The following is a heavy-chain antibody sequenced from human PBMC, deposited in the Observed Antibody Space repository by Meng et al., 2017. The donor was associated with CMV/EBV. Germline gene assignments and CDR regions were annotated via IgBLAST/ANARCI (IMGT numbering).Heavy chain of an antibody. D-gene: IGHD3-22*01. CDR1: GESFSGYY. Sequence: SETLSLTCAVYGESFSGYYWSWIRQPPGKGLEWIGEINHSGSTNYNPSLKSRVTISVDTSKNQFSLKLSSVTAADTAVYYCARGGGSTDYYRSNYYYYGMDVWGQGTTVTVSS. V-gene: IGHV4-34*01. J-gene: IGHJ6*02. CDR3: ARGGGSTDYYRSNYYYYGMDV. CDR2: INHSGST.